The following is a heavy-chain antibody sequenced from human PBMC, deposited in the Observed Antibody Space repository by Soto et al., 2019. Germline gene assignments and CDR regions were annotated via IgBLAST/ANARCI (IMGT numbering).Heavy chain of an antibody. D-gene: IGHD6-13*01. CDR3: ARDGGAAAGTYYYYGMDA. Sequence: PGGSLRLSCAASGFTFSSYGMHWVRQAPGKGLEWVAVIWYDGSNKYYADSVKGRFTISRDNSKNTLYLQMNSLRAEDTAVYYCARDGGAAAGTYYYYGMDAWGQGTTVTVSS. J-gene: IGHJ6*02. CDR1: GFTFSSYG. V-gene: IGHV3-33*01. CDR2: IWYDGSNK.